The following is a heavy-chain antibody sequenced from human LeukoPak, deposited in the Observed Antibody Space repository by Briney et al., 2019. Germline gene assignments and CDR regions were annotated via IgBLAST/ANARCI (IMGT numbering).Heavy chain of an antibody. J-gene: IGHJ3*02. Sequence: GASVKVSCKASGGTFSSYAISWVRQAPGQGLEWMGRIIPIFGIANYAQKFLGRVTITADKSTSTAYMELSSLRSEDTAVYYCARVNGGKLEAFDIWGQGTMVTVSS. CDR3: ARVNGGKLEAFDI. CDR2: IIPIFGIA. D-gene: IGHD4-23*01. CDR1: GGTFSSYA. V-gene: IGHV1-69*04.